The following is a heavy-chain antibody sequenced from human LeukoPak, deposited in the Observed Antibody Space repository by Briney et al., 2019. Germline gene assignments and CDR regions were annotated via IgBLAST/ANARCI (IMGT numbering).Heavy chain of an antibody. J-gene: IGHJ4*02. CDR1: GFTFSDYY. Sequence: GGSLRLSCAASGFTFSDYYMSWIRQAPGKGLEWVSYISSSGSTIYYADSVKGRFTISRDNAKNSLYLQMNSLKPEDTAVYFCAKDSASLSSHFATYFDSWGQGTLVTVSS. D-gene: IGHD6-13*01. CDR2: ISSSGSTI. V-gene: IGHV3-11*04. CDR3: AKDSASLSSHFATYFDS.